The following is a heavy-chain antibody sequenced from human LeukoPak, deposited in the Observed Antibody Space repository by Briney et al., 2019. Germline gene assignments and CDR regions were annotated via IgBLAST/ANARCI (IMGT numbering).Heavy chain of an antibody. CDR1: GFTFSDYY. D-gene: IGHD4-11*01. Sequence: GGSLRLSCAASGFTFSDYYMSWIRQAPGKGLEWVSYTSSSSSYTNYADSVKGRFTTSRDNARGSLFLQMNSLRAEDTAMYYCVRSEVTRGGDHWGQGTLVTVSS. CDR2: TSSSSSYT. CDR3: VRSEVTRGGDH. J-gene: IGHJ4*02. V-gene: IGHV3-11*06.